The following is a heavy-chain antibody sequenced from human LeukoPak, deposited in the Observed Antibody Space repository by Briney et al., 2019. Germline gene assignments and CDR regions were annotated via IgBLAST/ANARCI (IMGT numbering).Heavy chain of an antibody. CDR3: ARSYNWGSRDDFDY. CDR2: MNPNSGNT. J-gene: IGHJ4*02. CDR1: GYTFTSYD. Sequence: GASVKVSCKASGYTFTSYDNNWVRQATGQGLEWMGWMNPNSGNTGYAQKFQGRVTMTRNTSISTAYMELSSLRSEDTAVYYCARSYNWGSRDDFDYWGQGTLVTVSS. D-gene: IGHD7-27*01. V-gene: IGHV1-8*01.